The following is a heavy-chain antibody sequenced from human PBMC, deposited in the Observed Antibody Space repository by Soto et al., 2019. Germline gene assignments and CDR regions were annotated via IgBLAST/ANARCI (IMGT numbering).Heavy chain of an antibody. J-gene: IGHJ6*02. CDR1: GGSFSAYY. V-gene: IGHV4-34*02. D-gene: IGHD1-26*01. Sequence: QVQLQQWGAGLLKPSETLSLTCAVYGGSFSAYYWSWIRQPPGKGLEWIGEINHSGSTNYNPSLKSRVTISEDTSKNQFSLKLSSVTAADTAVYYCAKMRGGSYYFYYYGMDVWGQGTTVTVSS. CDR2: INHSGST. CDR3: AKMRGGSYYFYYYGMDV.